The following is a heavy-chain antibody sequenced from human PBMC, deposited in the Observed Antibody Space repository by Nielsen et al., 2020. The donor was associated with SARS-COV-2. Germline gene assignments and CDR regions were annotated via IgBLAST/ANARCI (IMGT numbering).Heavy chain of an antibody. V-gene: IGHV1-2*02. CDR2: INPNSGDT. J-gene: IGHJ5*02. D-gene: IGHD3-16*01. Sequence: ASVKVSCKASGYTFTGYYMHWVRQAPGQGLEWMGWINPNSGDTNYAQRFQGRVTMTRDTSLNTAYMELSSLRSDDTALYYCARDAMGASWFDPWGQGTLVTVSS. CDR1: GYTFTGYY. CDR3: ARDAMGASWFDP.